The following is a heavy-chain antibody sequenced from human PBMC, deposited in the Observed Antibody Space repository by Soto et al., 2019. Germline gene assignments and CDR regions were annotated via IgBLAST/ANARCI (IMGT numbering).Heavy chain of an antibody. CDR1: GYTFTSYG. D-gene: IGHD3-9*01. CDR2: ISAYNGNT. Sequence: ASVKVSCKASGYTFTSYGISWVRQAPGQGLEWMGWISAYNGNTNYAQKLQGRVTMTTDTSTSTAYMELRSLRAEDTAVYYCAKDKRDYDVLTGPDYWGQGTLVTVSS. V-gene: IGHV1-18*01. J-gene: IGHJ4*02. CDR3: AKDKRDYDVLTGPDY.